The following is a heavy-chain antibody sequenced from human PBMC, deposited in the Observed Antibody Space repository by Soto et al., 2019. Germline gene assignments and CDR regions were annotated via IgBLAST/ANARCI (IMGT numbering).Heavy chain of an antibody. V-gene: IGHV3-21*01. CDR3: ARDFSGYDSYYFDY. CDR2: ISSSSSYI. CDR1: GFTFSSYS. J-gene: IGHJ4*02. D-gene: IGHD5-12*01. Sequence: LRLSCAASGFTFSSYSMNWVRQAPGKGLEWVSSISSSSSYIYYADSVKGRFTISRDNAKNSLYLQMNSLRAEDTAVYYCARDFSGYDSYYFDYWGQGTLVTVSS.